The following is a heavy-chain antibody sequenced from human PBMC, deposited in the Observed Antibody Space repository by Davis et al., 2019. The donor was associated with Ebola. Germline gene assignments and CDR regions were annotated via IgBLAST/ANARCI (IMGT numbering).Heavy chain of an antibody. CDR2: INHRGST. V-gene: IGHV4-34*01. CDR1: GGSFSGYY. D-gene: IGHD5-12*01. CDR3: ARGLGSGYDSRNWFDP. J-gene: IGHJ5*02. Sequence: PSETLSLTCAVYGGSFSGYYWSWIRQPPGKGLEWIGEINHRGSTNYNPSLKSRVTISVDTSKNQFSLKLSSVTAADTAVYYCARGLGSGYDSRNWFDPWGQGTLVTVSS.